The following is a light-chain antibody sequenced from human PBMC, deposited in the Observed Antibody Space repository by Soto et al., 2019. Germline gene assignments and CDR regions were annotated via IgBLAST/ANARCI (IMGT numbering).Light chain of an antibody. CDR3: QQSYRSPYT. CDR1: QSINIY. J-gene: IGKJ2*01. V-gene: IGKV1-39*01. CDR2: GAS. Sequence: IQMTQSPSSLSASVGDRVTVTCRASQSINIYLNWYQQKPGKAPTLLIYGASSLQSGVPSRFSGGGSRTDFTLTISSLQHEDFATYYCQQSYRSPYTFGQGTKLEIK.